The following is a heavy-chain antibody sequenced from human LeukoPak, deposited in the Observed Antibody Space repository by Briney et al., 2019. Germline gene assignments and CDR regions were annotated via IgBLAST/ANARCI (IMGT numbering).Heavy chain of an antibody. V-gene: IGHV3-74*01. D-gene: IGHD1-26*01. CDR1: GFTFSSYW. CDR3: ARVGATYSGDP. Sequence: GGSLRLSCAASGFTFSSYWMHWVRQAPAKGLVWVSRINSDGSSTSYADSVKGRFTISRDNAKNTLYLQMNSLRAEDTAVYYCARVGATYSGDPWGQGTLVTVSS. CDR2: INSDGSST. J-gene: IGHJ5*02.